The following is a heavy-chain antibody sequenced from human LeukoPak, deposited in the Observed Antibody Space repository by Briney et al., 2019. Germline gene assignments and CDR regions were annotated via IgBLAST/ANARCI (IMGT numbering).Heavy chain of an antibody. Sequence: GGSLRLSRAASGFTFSSYGMHWVRQAPGKGLEWVAVISYDGSNKYYADSVKGRFTISRDNSKNTLYLQMNSLRAEDTAVYYCAKILYSGSYSFDYWGQGTLVTVSS. CDR1: GFTFSSYG. D-gene: IGHD1-26*01. V-gene: IGHV3-30*18. J-gene: IGHJ4*02. CDR2: ISYDGSNK. CDR3: AKILYSGSYSFDY.